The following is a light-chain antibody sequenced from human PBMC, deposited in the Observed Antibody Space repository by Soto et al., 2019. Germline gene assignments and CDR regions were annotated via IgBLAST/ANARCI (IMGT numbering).Light chain of an antibody. CDR2: RNS. Sequence: QSVLTQPPSMSGAPGQRVTISCTGSSSNIGAGFDVHWYQHLPGTAPKVLIYRNSNRPSGVPDRFSGSKSGTSASLAITGLQAEDEADYYCQSYDNSLSSYVFGTGTKVTVL. J-gene: IGLJ1*01. V-gene: IGLV1-40*01. CDR3: QSYDNSLSSYV. CDR1: SSNIGAGFD.